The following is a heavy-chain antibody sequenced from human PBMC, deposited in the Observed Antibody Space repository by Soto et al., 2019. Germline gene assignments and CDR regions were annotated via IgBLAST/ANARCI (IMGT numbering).Heavy chain of an antibody. CDR1: GYTFTSYG. CDR2: ISAYNGNT. V-gene: IGHV1-18*01. CDR3: ARDCSSTSCYATAGYYYYYGMDV. D-gene: IGHD2-2*01. J-gene: IGHJ6*02. Sequence: ASVKVSCKASGYTFTSYGISWVRQAPGQGLEWMGWISAYNGNTNYAQKLQGRVTMTTDTSTSTAYMELRSLRSDDTAVYYCARDCSSTSCYATAGYYYYYGMDVWGQGTTVTVSS.